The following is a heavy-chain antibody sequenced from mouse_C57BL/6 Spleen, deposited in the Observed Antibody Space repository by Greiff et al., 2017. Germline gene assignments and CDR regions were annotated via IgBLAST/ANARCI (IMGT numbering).Heavy chain of an antibody. CDR2: ISDGGSYT. CDR1: GFTFSSYA. J-gene: IGHJ1*03. D-gene: IGHD1-1*01. CDR3: ASYGSGDWYFDV. Sequence: EVKLMESGGGLVKPGGSLKLSCAASGFTFSSYAMSWVRQTPEKRLEWVATISDGGSYTYYPDNVKGRFTISRDNAKNNLYLQMSHLKSEDTAMYYCASYGSGDWYFDVWGTGTTVTVSS. V-gene: IGHV5-4*03.